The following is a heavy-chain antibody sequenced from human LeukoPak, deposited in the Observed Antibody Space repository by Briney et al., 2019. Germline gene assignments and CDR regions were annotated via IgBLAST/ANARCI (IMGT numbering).Heavy chain of an antibody. CDR1: GFTFSRYW. V-gene: IGHV3-74*01. CDR3: ARDLDGDGYNFGFDY. Sequence: GESLRLSCAASGFTFSRYWMHWVRQVPGKGLVWVSRINSDGSSTDYVDAVKGRFTISRDNSKNTLYLQMNSLRAEDTAVYYCARDLDGDGYNFGFDYWGQGTLVTVSS. J-gene: IGHJ4*02. D-gene: IGHD5-24*01. CDR2: INSDGSST.